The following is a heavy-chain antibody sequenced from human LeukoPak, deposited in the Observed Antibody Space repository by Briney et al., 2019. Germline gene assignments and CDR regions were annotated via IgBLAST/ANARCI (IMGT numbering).Heavy chain of an antibody. V-gene: IGHV3-74*01. CDR3: ARVSCDYTTCKYPFDY. CDR1: GFTFSSYW. J-gene: IGHJ4*02. D-gene: IGHD3-3*01. CDR2: LSTDGSST. Sequence: GGSLRLSCAASGFTFSSYWMHWVRQAPGQGLVWLSRLSTDGSSTDYADSVKGRFTISRDNAKNTLYLQMDSLRAEDTAVYYCARVSCDYTTCKYPFDYWGQGTLVTVSS.